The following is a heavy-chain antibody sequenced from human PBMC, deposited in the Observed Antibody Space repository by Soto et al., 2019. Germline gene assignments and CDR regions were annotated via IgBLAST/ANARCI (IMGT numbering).Heavy chain of an antibody. CDR2: IYYSGST. CDR3: ARALVEVYCSGGSCYSVRFDY. CDR1: GGSVSSGSYY. D-gene: IGHD2-15*01. Sequence: SETLSLTCTVSGGSVSSGSYYWSWIRQPPGKGLEWIGYIYYSGSTYYNPSLKSRVTISVDTSKNQFSLKLSSVTAADTAVYYCARALVEVYCSGGSCYSVRFDYWGQGTLVTVSS. V-gene: IGHV4-30-4*08. J-gene: IGHJ4*02.